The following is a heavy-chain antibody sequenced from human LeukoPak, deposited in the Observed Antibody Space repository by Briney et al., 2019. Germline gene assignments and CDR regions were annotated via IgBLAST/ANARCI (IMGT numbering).Heavy chain of an antibody. CDR1: GVTFSSYG. Sequence: GGSLRLSCGASGVTFSSYGMHWVRQAPGKGPEGVAFIRYDGRNEYCADSVKGRFTMSRDNSKNTLYLQMNSLRAEDTAEYHCAKVAAYGSADAFDIWGQGTMVTVSS. V-gene: IGHV3-30*02. J-gene: IGHJ3*02. CDR3: AKVAAYGSADAFDI. CDR2: IRYDGRNE. D-gene: IGHD3-10*01.